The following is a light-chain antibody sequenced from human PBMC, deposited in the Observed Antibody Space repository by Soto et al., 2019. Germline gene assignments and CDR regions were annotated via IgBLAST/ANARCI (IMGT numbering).Light chain of an antibody. CDR1: QTVSNNY. V-gene: IGKV3-20*01. CDR2: GAS. CDR3: QDYGSSRT. Sequence: VLTQSPGTLSLSPGGRATLSCRASQTVSNNYLAWYQQRPGQAPRLLISGASNRATGIPDRFSGSGSGTDFTLTISRLEPEDFAVYYCQDYGSSRTFGQGTKVDIK. J-gene: IGKJ1*01.